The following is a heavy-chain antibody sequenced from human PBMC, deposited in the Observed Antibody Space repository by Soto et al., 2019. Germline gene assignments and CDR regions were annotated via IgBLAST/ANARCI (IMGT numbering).Heavy chain of an antibody. V-gene: IGHV3-21*01. CDR1: GFIFSSYS. Sequence: EVQLVESGGGLVKPGGSLRLSCAASGFIFSSYSMNWVRQAPGKGLEWVSSISSTSSYIYYADSVKGRFTISRDNAKHSLFLQMNSLRAEDTAVYCCAWVIWFGELLSGWCQGTLVTVSS. D-gene: IGHD3-10*01. CDR3: AWVIWFGELLSG. J-gene: IGHJ4*02. CDR2: ISSTSSYI.